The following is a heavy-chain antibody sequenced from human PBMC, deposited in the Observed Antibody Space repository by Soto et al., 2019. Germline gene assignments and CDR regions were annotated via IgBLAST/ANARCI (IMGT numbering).Heavy chain of an antibody. J-gene: IGHJ5*01. D-gene: IGHD6-19*01. Sequence: QVQLQESGPGLVKPSGTLSLTCAVSGDSMNNNNWWSWVRQSPRKGLEWIAEMYHSGATNYNPSLQSRVTISRDKSEKQCSLKLNSVAAADTAVYYCARAGLGRAFDSWGQGALVTGSS. CDR1: GDSMNNNNW. CDR2: MYHSGAT. CDR3: ARAGLGRAFDS. V-gene: IGHV4-4*02.